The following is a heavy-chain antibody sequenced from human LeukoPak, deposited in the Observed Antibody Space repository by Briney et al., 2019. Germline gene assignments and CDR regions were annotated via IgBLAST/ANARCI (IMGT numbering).Heavy chain of an antibody. V-gene: IGHV1-46*01. J-gene: IGHJ4*02. CDR1: GYTFTSYY. D-gene: IGHD3-22*01. CDR3: ARAVTYYYDSSGSEKDY. Sequence: ASVKVSCTASGYTFTSYYMHWLRQAPGQGLEYMGIIDPSVATTSYAQNFQGRVTMTRDTSTSTVYMELSSLRSDDTAVYYCARAVTYYYDSSGSEKDYWGQGTLVTVSS. CDR2: IDPSVATT.